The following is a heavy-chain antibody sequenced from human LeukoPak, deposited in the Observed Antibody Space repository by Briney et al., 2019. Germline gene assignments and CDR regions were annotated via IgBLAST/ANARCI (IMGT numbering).Heavy chain of an antibody. CDR2: ISSDGTNT. J-gene: IGHJ4*02. CDR1: GFSLSTSW. CDR3: ARDQSQAGPTTVDY. D-gene: IGHD1-14*01. V-gene: IGHV3-74*03. Sequence: GGSLRLSCVAYGFSLSTSWMHWVRHAPGKGMLWLSRISSDGTNTKYADSVKGRFTISRDNAKNTLYLQMNSLRAEDTAVYYCARDQSQAGPTTVDYWGQGTLVTVSS.